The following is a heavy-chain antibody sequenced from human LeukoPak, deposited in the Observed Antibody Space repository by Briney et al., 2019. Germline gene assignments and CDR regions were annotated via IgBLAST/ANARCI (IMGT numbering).Heavy chain of an antibody. D-gene: IGHD6-13*01. V-gene: IGHV1-2*02. CDR1: GYTFTGYY. CDR2: INPNSGGT. J-gene: IGHJ6*03. CDR3: ARSGYSSSWWDYYYYYMDV. Sequence: GASVKVSCKASGYTFTGYYMHWVRQAPGQGLEWMGWINPNSGGTNYAQKFQGRVTMTTDTSTSTAYMELRSLRSDDTAVYYCARSGYSSSWWDYYYYYMDVWGKGTTVTISS.